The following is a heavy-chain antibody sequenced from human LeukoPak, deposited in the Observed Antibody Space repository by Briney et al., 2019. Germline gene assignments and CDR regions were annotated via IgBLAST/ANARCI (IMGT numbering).Heavy chain of an antibody. Sequence: GGSLRLSCAASGFTFSSNAMSWVRQAPGKGLEWVSTSTRGGSTYYADSVKGRFTISRDNSKNTLYLQMDSLRVEDTAVYYCAGGFYTNDFWGQGALVAVSA. CDR2: TSTRGGST. J-gene: IGHJ4*02. D-gene: IGHD4-11*01. CDR3: AGGFYTNDF. V-gene: IGHV3-23*01. CDR1: GFTFSSNA.